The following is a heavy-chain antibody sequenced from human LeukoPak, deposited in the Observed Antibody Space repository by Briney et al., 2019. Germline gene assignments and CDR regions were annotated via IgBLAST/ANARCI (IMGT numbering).Heavy chain of an antibody. J-gene: IGHJ4*02. V-gene: IGHV1-24*01. D-gene: IGHD4-17*01. CDR3: ARALNDYGDYMEEVEFDY. Sequence: ASVKVSCKVSGYTLTELSMHWVRQAPGKGLEWMGGFDPEDGETIYAQKFQGRVTMTEDTSTDTAYMELSSLRSEDTAVYYCARALNDYGDYMEEVEFDYWGQGTLVTVSS. CDR2: FDPEDGET. CDR1: GYTLTELS.